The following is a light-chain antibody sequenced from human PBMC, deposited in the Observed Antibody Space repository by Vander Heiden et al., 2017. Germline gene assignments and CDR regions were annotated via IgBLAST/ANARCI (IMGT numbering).Light chain of an antibody. V-gene: IGKV3-11*01. Sequence: EIVLTQSPATLSLSPRERATLSCRASQSVSSYLAWYQQKPGQAPRLLNYDASNRATGIPARFSGSGSGTDFTLTISSLEPEDFAVYYCQQRSNWSLTFGGGTKVEIK. J-gene: IGKJ4*01. CDR1: QSVSSY. CDR2: DAS. CDR3: QQRSNWSLT.